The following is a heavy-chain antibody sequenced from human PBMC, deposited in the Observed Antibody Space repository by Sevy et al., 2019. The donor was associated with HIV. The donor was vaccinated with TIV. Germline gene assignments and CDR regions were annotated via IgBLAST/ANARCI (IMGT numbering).Heavy chain of an antibody. CDR2: IKQDGSGT. V-gene: IGHV3-7*01. D-gene: IGHD6-13*01. CDR1: GFSLNTYW. CDR3: VRAVAADGSF. Sequence: GSLRLSCAASGFSLNTYWMSWVRQAPGKGLEWVANIKQDGSGTYYVDSVKGRFTISRDNARNFLFLQMNSLRAEDTARYYCVRAVAADGSFWGQGTLVTVSS. J-gene: IGHJ4*02.